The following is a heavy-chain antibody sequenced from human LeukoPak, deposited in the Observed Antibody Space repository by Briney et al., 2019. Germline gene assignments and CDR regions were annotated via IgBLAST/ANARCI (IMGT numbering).Heavy chain of an antibody. D-gene: IGHD3-3*02. J-gene: IGHJ3*02. CDR1: GFTFSSYA. CDR3: AKIRGIFGAFDI. Sequence: GGSLRLSCAASGFTFSSYAMSWVRQAPGKGLELVSAISGSGGSTYYAESVTGRFTISRDNSKNTLYLQMNSLRAEDTAVYYCAKIRGIFGAFDIWGQGTMVTVSS. CDR2: ISGSGGST. V-gene: IGHV3-23*01.